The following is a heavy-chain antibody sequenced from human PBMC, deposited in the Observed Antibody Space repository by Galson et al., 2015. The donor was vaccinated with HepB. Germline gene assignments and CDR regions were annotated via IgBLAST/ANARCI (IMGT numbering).Heavy chain of an antibody. J-gene: IGHJ4*02. CDR2: ISYDGSNK. Sequence: SLRLSCAASGFTFSSYAMHWVRQAPGKGLEWVAVISYDGSNKYYADSVKGRFTISRDNSKNTLYLQMNSLRAEDTAVYYCASTLGDYVSKGGFDYWGQGTLVSVSS. D-gene: IGHD4-17*01. CDR1: GFTFSSYA. CDR3: ASTLGDYVSKGGFDY. V-gene: IGHV3-30-3*01.